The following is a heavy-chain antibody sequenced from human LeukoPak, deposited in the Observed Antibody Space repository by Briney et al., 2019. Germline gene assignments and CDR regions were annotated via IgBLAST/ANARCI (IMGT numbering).Heavy chain of an antibody. J-gene: IGHJ4*02. CDR1: EFTFNRYW. CDR3: TRDALFGSGRTHLDF. V-gene: IGHV3-7*04. CDR2: IKQDGSEA. D-gene: IGHD3-10*01. Sequence: GGSLRLSCAASEFTFNRYWMGWVRQAPGEGLQWVANIKQDGSEAHYVDSVKGRFTISRDNAKNSLSLQMNSLNVDDTGVYFCTRDALFGSGRTHLDFWSQGTRVSVSS.